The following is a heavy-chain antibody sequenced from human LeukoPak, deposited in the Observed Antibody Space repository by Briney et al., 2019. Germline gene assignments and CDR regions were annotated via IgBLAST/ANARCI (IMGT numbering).Heavy chain of an antibody. D-gene: IGHD3-9*01. J-gene: IGHJ4*02. Sequence: SLRLSCAASGFNFDDYAMHWVRPAPGQGLAGVSGISWNSGSIGYADSVKGRFTISRDNAKNSLYLQMNSLRAEDTALYYCAKDMRGTYYDILTGYSFDYWGQGTLVTVSS. CDR2: ISWNSGSI. CDR3: AKDMRGTYYDILTGYSFDY. CDR1: GFNFDDYA. V-gene: IGHV3-9*01.